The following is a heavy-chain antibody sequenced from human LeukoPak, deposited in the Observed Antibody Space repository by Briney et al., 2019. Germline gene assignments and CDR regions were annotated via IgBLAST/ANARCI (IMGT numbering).Heavy chain of an antibody. V-gene: IGHV1-46*03. CDR2: ISPSGGST. D-gene: IGHD6-19*01. J-gene: IGHJ4*02. Sequence: GASVKVSCKASGYTFTSYYMHWVRQAPGQGLEWMGIISPSGGSTSYAQKFQGRVTMTRDTSTSTVYMELSSLRSEDTAVYYCAREDSGWQTDYWGQGTLVTVSS. CDR3: AREDSGWQTDY. CDR1: GYTFTSYY.